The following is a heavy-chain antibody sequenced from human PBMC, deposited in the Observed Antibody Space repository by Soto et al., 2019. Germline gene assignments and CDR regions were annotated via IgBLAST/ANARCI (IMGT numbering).Heavy chain of an antibody. Sequence: EVQLLESGGGLVQPGGSLRLSCAASGFTFSSYGMSWVRQATGKGLEWVSAISGSGGSTYYADSVKGRFTISRDNSKNTLYLQMNSLRAEHTAVYYCAKDLKGPLVSHSFDYWGQGTLVTVSS. D-gene: IGHD6-6*01. CDR3: AKDLKGPLVSHSFDY. J-gene: IGHJ4*02. V-gene: IGHV3-23*01. CDR1: GFTFSSYG. CDR2: ISGSGGST.